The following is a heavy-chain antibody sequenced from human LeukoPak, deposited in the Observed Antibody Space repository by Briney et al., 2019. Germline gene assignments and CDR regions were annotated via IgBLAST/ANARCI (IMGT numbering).Heavy chain of an antibody. CDR1: GFTFDDYG. J-gene: IGHJ4*02. Sequence: GSLRLSCAASGFTFDDYGMSWVRQAPGQGLEWVSGINWNGGSTAYADSVKGRFTISRDNAKNSLYLQMNSLRAEDTALYYCARDRSMTHFDYWGQGTLVTVSS. CDR2: INWNGGST. V-gene: IGHV3-20*04. CDR3: ARDRSMTHFDY.